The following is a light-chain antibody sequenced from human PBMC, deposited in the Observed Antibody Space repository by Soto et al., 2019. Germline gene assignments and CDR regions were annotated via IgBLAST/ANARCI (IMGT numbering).Light chain of an antibody. V-gene: IGLV6-57*04. CDR3: QSYDKSSPSLV. CDR2: EDK. CDR1: YGRLASNY. J-gene: IGLJ2*01. Sequence: NFMLTQPHSVSESPGKTVTISCTRNYGRLASNYVQWYQQRPGSAPTTIIYEDKQRPSGVPDRFSGSVDSSSDSASLTISGLQTEDEAVYYCQSYDKSSPSLVFGGGTKLTVL.